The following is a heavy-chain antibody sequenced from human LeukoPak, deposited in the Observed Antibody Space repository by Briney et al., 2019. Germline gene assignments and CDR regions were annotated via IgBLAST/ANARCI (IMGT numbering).Heavy chain of an antibody. J-gene: IGHJ5*02. D-gene: IGHD6-19*01. CDR1: GGSISSYY. V-gene: IGHV4-59*01. Sequence: SETLSLTCTVSGGSISSYYWSWIRQPPGKGLEWIAYISYSGSTDYNPSLKSRVTISIGTSKNQFSLKLNSVTASDTAVYYCARPSGRSGWSPFDLWGQGTLVTVSS. CDR3: ARPSGRSGWSPFDL. CDR2: ISYSGST.